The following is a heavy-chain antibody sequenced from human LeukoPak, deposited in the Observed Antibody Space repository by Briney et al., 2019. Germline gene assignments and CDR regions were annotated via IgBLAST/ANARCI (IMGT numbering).Heavy chain of an antibody. CDR3: ARAELTMVRGMLRWNAFDI. D-gene: IGHD3-10*01. J-gene: IGHJ3*02. V-gene: IGHV4-59*12. CDR2: IYYSGST. Sequence: PSETLSLTCTVSGGSISSYYWSWIRQPPGKGLEWIGYIYYSGSTNYNPSLKSRVTISVDTSKNQFSLKLSSVTAADTAVYYCARAELTMVRGMLRWNAFDIWGQGTMVTVSS. CDR1: GGSISSYY.